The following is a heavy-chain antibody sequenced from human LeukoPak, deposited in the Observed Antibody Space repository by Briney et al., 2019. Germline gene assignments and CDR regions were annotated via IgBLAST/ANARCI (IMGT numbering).Heavy chain of an antibody. D-gene: IGHD6-13*01. CDR3: ASGSSSWYSLDYYYGMDV. CDR1: GYTFTSYY. CDR2: INPSGGST. V-gene: IGHV1-46*01. J-gene: IGHJ6*02. Sequence: ASVTVSCKASGYTFTSYYMHWVRQAPGQGLEWMGIINPSGGSTSYAQKFQGRVTMTRDTSTSTVYMELSSLRSEDTAVYYCASGSSSWYSLDYYYGMDVWGQGTTVTVSS.